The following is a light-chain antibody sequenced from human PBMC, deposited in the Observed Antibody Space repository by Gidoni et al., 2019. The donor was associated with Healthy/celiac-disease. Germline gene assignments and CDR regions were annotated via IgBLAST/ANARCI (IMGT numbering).Light chain of an antibody. CDR2: GAS. CDR3: QQYNNWTPET. J-gene: IGKJ1*01. V-gene: IGKV3-15*01. CDR1: QSVSSN. Sequence: DIVMTQSPATLSVSPGERATLSCRASQSVSSNLAWYQQKPGQAPRLLIYGASTRATGIPARCSGSGSGTEFTLTISSRQSEDFAVYYCQQYNNWTPETFGQGTKVEIK.